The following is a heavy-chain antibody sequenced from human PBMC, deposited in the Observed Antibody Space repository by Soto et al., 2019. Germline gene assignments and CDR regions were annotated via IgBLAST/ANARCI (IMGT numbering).Heavy chain of an antibody. V-gene: IGHV4-30-2*03. J-gene: IGHJ5*02. Sequence: PSETLSLTCTVSGGSINIAGHSWGWVRQSPGKGLEWIGTIHHTGSTYYNPSLKGRVIISLDTSKNQFSLKLSSVTAADTALYYCARPEGGYGSGYSWFDPWGQGTRVTVSS. CDR3: ARPEGGYGSGYSWFDP. CDR2: IHHTGST. CDR1: GGSINIAGHS. D-gene: IGHD5-12*01.